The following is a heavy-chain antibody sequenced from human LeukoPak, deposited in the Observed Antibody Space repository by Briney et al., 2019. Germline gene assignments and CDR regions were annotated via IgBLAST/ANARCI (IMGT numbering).Heavy chain of an antibody. Sequence: SETLSLTCTVSGGSISSSSYYWGWIRQPPGKGLEWIGSIYYSGSTYYNPSLKSRVTISVDTSKNQFSLKLSSVTAADTAVYYCARDGTGYYYDSSGQGEGFDPWGQGTLVTVSS. CDR2: IYYSGST. CDR3: ARDGTGYYYDSSGQGEGFDP. V-gene: IGHV4-39*07. CDR1: GGSISSSSYY. J-gene: IGHJ5*02. D-gene: IGHD3-22*01.